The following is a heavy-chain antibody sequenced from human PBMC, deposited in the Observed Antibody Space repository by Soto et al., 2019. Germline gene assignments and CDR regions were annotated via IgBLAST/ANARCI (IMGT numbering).Heavy chain of an antibody. D-gene: IGHD5-18*01. CDR1: GGSISSSSYY. Sequence: QLQLQESGPGLVKPSETLSLTCTVSGGSISSSSYYWGWIRQPPGKGLEWIGSIYYSGSTYYNPSLKSRVTISVDTSKNQFSLKLSSVTAADTAVYYCACRYRYYYYGMDVWGQGTTVTVSS. V-gene: IGHV4-39*01. CDR2: IYYSGST. J-gene: IGHJ6*02. CDR3: ACRYRYYYYGMDV.